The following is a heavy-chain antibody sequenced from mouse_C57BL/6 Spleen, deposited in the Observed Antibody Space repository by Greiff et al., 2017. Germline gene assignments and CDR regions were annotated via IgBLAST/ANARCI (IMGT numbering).Heavy chain of an antibody. CDR3: ARDRDDYSVMDY. D-gene: IGHD2-4*01. CDR1: GFTFSSYA. Sequence: EVMLVESGGGLVKPRGSLKLSCAASGFTFSSYAMSWVRQTPEKRLEWVATISDGGSYTYYPDNVKGRFTISRDNAKNNLYLQMSHLKSEDTAMYYCARDRDDYSVMDYWGQGTSVTVSS. J-gene: IGHJ4*01. CDR2: ISDGGSYT. V-gene: IGHV5-4*01.